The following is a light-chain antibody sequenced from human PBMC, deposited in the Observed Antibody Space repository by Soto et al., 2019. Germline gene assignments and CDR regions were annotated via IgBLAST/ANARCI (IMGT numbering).Light chain of an antibody. V-gene: IGLV2-23*01. J-gene: IGLJ1*01. CDR1: ISDVGGYNL. Sequence: QPVLTQPASVSGSPGQSIIISCSGGISDVGGYNLVSWYQHHPDKAPKVIIYEGTKRPSGVSTRFSGSKSGNTASLTISGLQAEDEADYYCCSYAGGRTYVFGSGTKLTVL. CDR3: CSYAGGRTYV. CDR2: EGT.